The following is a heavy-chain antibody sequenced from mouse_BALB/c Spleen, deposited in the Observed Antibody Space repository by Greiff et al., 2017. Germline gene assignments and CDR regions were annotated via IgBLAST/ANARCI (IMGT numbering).Heavy chain of an antibody. CDR1: GFNIKDYY. CDR2: IDPENGDT. J-gene: IGHJ3*01. Sequence: EVKLEESGAELVRSGASVKLSCTASGFNIKDYYMHWVKQRPEQGLEWIGWIDPENGDTEYAPKFQGKATMTADTSSNTAYMQLSSLTSEDTAVYYCNAARATSLFAYWGQGTLVTVSA. CDR3: NAARATSLFAY. D-gene: IGHD3-1*01. V-gene: IGHV14-4*02.